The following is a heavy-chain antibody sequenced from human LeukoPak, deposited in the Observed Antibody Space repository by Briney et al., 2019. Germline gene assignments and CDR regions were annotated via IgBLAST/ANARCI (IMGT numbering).Heavy chain of an antibody. CDR2: PYYRSQWYN. CDR1: GDSVSSNSVA. J-gene: IGHJ4*02. V-gene: IGHV6-1*01. Sequence: SQTLSLTCAISGDSVSSNSVAWNWIRQSPSRGLEWLGRPYYRSQWYNDYALSVRSRITINPDTSKNLFSLQLNSVTPEDTAVYYCARDRYCSTVSCSFDYWGQGTLVTVSS. CDR3: ARDRYCSTVSCSFDY. D-gene: IGHD2-2*01.